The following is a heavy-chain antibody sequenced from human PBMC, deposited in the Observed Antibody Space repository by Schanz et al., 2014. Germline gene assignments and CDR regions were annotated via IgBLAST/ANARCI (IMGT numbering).Heavy chain of an antibody. Sequence: EVQLVESGGGLVQPGRSLRLSCAASGFTVSSHYMSWVRQAPGKGLVWVSRINTDGSGTDYAQSVKGRFTISRDNAKNTLYLQMNSLRDDDTAVYYCASPSVSWGQGTMVTVSS. CDR3: ASPSVS. D-gene: IGHD3-3*01. CDR1: GFTVSSHY. V-gene: IGHV3-74*02. J-gene: IGHJ3*01. CDR2: INTDGSGT.